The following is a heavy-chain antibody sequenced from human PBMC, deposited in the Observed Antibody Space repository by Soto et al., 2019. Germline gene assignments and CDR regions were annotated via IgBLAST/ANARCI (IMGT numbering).Heavy chain of an antibody. V-gene: IGHV4-31*03. CDR1: GGSISSGGYY. J-gene: IGHJ3*02. CDR2: IYYSGST. Sequence: SETLSLTCTVSGGSISSGGYYWSWIRQHPGKGLEWIGYIYYSGSTYYNPSLKSRVTISVDTSKNQFSLKLSSVTAADTAVYYCARGGSGSPDAFDIWGHGTMVTHSS. D-gene: IGHD3-22*01. CDR3: ARGGSGSPDAFDI.